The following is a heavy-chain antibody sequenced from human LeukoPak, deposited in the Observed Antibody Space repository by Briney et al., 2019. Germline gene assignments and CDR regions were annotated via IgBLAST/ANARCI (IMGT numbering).Heavy chain of an antibody. J-gene: IGHJ4*02. D-gene: IGHD4-17*01. CDR2: ISHSGIT. CDR1: SGSLSGYS. V-gene: IGHV4-34*01. Sequence: SETLSLTCAVSSGSLSGYSWGWIRQPPGKGLEWVGEISHSGITNYNASLKTRVTISLKKSEIQFSLMLSSVTAAHTAVYYCTRQSGTVTPIDYWSQGTLVTVSS. CDR3: TRQSGTVTPIDY.